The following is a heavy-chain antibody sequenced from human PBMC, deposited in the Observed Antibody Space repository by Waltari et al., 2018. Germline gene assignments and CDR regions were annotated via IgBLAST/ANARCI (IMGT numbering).Heavy chain of an antibody. CDR3: ASHDGSGSNNWLDP. V-gene: IGHV3-23*01. CDR2: LSQNGDST. D-gene: IGHD3-10*01. CDR1: GFTFSTYG. J-gene: IGHJ5*02. Sequence: VQPGASLRLSCAASGFTFSTYGMSWVRQAPGKGLEWVSALSQNGDSTFYADSLKGRFTISRDNSKNTLYLQMDGLRAEDTAVYYCASHDGSGSNNWLDPWGQGTLVIVSS.